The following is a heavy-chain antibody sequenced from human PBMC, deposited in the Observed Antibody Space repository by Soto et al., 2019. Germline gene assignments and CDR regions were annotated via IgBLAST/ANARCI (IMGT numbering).Heavy chain of an antibody. CDR1: GGSISSGAYS. J-gene: IGHJ4*02. V-gene: IGHV4-30-2*01. CDR3: ARVPDY. Sequence: QLQLQESGSGLVKPSQTLSLTCAVSGGSISSGAYSWGWIRQPPGKGLEWIGYIYHGGSTYYNPSPXRXITISVDRSKNQFSLKLSSVTAADTAVYYCARVPDYWGQGTLVTVSS. CDR2: IYHGGST.